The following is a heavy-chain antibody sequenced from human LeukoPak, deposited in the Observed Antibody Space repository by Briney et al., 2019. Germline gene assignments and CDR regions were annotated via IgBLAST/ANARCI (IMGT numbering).Heavy chain of an antibody. J-gene: IGHJ4*02. Sequence: SVKVSCKVSGGTFSSYAISWVRQAPGQGLEWMGGIIPIFGTANYAQKFQGRVTITTDESTSTAYMELSSLRSEDTAVYYCASLYSSSFPFDYWGQGTLVTVSS. CDR1: GGTFSSYA. D-gene: IGHD6-6*01. CDR3: ASLYSSSFPFDY. V-gene: IGHV1-69*05. CDR2: IIPIFGTA.